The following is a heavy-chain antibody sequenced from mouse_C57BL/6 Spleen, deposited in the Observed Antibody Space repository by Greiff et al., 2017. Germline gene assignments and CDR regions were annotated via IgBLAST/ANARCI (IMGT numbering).Heavy chain of an antibody. J-gene: IGHJ4*01. Sequence: EVMLVESGGGLVKPGGSLKLSCAASGFTFSDYGMHWVRQAPEKGLEWVAYISSGSSTIYYADTVKGRFTISRDNAKNTLFLQMTSLRSEDTDMYYCERNKWLLTYYAMDYWGQGTSVTVSS. V-gene: IGHV5-17*01. D-gene: IGHD2-3*01. CDR1: GFTFSDYG. CDR3: ERNKWLLTYYAMDY. CDR2: ISSGSSTI.